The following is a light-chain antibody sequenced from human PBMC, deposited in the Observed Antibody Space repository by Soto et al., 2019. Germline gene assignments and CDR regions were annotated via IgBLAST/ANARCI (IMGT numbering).Light chain of an antibody. J-gene: IGKJ4*01. CDR1: QSVSSN. CDR3: QQYIRWPLT. V-gene: IGKV3D-15*01. Sequence: EIVMTQSPTTLSVSPGERATLSCWASQSVSSNLAWYQHKPGQAPRLLIYGASTRATGIPDRFSGSGSGTEFALTISSLQSEDFAVYYCQQYIRWPLTFGGGTKVDIK. CDR2: GAS.